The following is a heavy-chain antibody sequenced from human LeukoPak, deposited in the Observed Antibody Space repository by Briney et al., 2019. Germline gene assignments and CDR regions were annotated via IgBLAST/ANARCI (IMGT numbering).Heavy chain of an antibody. Sequence: PGGSLRLSCAASGFTFSSYTMHWVRQAPGKGLEWVAVISYDGSNKYYADSVKGRFTISRDNSKNTLYLQMNSLRAEDTAVYYCAKDDQWLVQDNDAFDIWGQGTMVTVSS. V-gene: IGHV3-30*04. CDR1: GFTFSSYT. CDR2: ISYDGSNK. D-gene: IGHD6-19*01. J-gene: IGHJ3*02. CDR3: AKDDQWLVQDNDAFDI.